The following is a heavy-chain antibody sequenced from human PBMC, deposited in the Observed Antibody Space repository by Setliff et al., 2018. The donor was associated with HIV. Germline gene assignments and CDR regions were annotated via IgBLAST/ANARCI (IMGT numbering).Heavy chain of an antibody. CDR3: ARLHLRVPPSIFDY. CDR1: GGSISSGSYY. CDR2: IYTNGYT. J-gene: IGHJ4*02. D-gene: IGHD2-2*01. Sequence: SETLSLTCSVSGGSISSGSYYWTWIRQPAGKGPEWIGHIYTNGYTNYNPSLKSRVTISVDTSKNQFSLKLTSVTAADTAVYFCARLHLRVPPSIFDYWSPGTMVTVSS. V-gene: IGHV4-61*09.